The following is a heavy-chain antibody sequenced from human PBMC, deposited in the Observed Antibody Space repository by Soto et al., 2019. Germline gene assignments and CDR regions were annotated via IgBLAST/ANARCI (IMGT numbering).Heavy chain of an antibody. J-gene: IGHJ5*02. CDR3: ARGPTIVKFDP. V-gene: IGHV4-31*03. CDR2: IYYSGST. CDR1: GGSISSGGYY. Sequence: PSETLSLTCTVSGGSISSGGYYWSWIRQHPGKGLEWIGYIYYSGSTYYNPSLKSRVTISVDTSKNQFSLKLSSVTAADTAVYYCARGPTIVKFDPWGQGTLVTVSS. D-gene: IGHD1-1*01.